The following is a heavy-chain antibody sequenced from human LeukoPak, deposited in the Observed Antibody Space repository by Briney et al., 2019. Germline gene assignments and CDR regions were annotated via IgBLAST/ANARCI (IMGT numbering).Heavy chain of an antibody. CDR2: IIPIFDTA. V-gene: IGHV1-69*05. CDR1: GGTFSSYA. CDR3: ARDPYGDYPREGYYFDY. Sequence: GSSVKVSCKASGGTFSSYAISWVRQAPGQGLEWMGRIIPIFDTANYAQKFQGRVTITTDESTSTAYMELSSLRSEDTAVYYCARDPYGDYPREGYYFDYWGQGTLVTVSS. J-gene: IGHJ4*02. D-gene: IGHD4-17*01.